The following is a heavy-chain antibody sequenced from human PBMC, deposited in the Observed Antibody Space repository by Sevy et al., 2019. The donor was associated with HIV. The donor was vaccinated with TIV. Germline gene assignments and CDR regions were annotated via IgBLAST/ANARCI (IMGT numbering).Heavy chain of an antibody. D-gene: IGHD6-13*01. Sequence: SETLSLTCSVSGGSISNYYWSWIRQPPGKGLEWIGYIYYSGSTNYNPSLKSQVTISVDTSKNQFSLKLSSVTAADTAVYYCARESIAAAGDFDYWGQGTLVTVSS. CDR3: ARESIAAAGDFDY. V-gene: IGHV4-59*01. J-gene: IGHJ4*02. CDR1: GGSISNYY. CDR2: IYYSGST.